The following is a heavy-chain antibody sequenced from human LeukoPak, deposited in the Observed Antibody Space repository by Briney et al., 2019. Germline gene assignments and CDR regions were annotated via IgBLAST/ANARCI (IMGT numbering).Heavy chain of an antibody. D-gene: IGHD6-19*01. CDR2: IWSDGSNK. Sequence: GVTVGLSCPTSGVALSMYGVHWGRQAIGKGLEWVAVIWSDGSNKYYADSVKGRFTISRDNSKSTLYLLMNSLRAEDTAVYYCVRASGPFDYWGQGTQVTVSS. V-gene: IGHV3-33*01. CDR3: VRASGPFDY. J-gene: IGHJ4*02. CDR1: GVALSMYG.